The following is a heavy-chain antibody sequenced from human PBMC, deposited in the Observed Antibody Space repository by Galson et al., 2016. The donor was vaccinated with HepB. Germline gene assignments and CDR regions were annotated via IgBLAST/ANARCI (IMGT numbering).Heavy chain of an antibody. D-gene: IGHD3-10*01. J-gene: IGHJ6*02. CDR3: ARGPGYYSASGRPWDYNPMYV. CDR2: IYTAGNT. Sequence: SLRLSCAVSGFSVSTNYMSWVRQAPGKGLEWVSIIYTAGNTYYTDSVKGRFTISRDNAQNTLYLQMTSLTGEDTSVHYCARGPGYYSASGRPWDYNPMYVWGQGTTVIVSS. CDR1: GFSVSTNY. V-gene: IGHV3-53*01.